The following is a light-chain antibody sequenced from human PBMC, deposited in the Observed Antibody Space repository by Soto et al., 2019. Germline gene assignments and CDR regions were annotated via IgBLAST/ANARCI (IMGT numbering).Light chain of an antibody. CDR3: QQYTNWPPLT. Sequence: EIVMTQSPATLSVSPGERATLSCRASQSVSSNLAWYQQKPGQAPRLLIYGASTRATGIPARFSGSGSGTDFTLTISSLLSEDFAVYYCQQYTNWPPLTFGGGTKVQIK. J-gene: IGKJ4*01. CDR1: QSVSSN. CDR2: GAS. V-gene: IGKV3-15*01.